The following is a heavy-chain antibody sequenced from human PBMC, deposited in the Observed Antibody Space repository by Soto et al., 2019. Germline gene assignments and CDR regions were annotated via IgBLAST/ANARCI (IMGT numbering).Heavy chain of an antibody. D-gene: IGHD3-9*01. CDR3: ARMLKGGTFEWIQMDY. V-gene: IGHV2-70*01. CDR1: GFSFTTSGMC. J-gene: IGHJ4*02. CDR2: IDWGDDK. Sequence: SGPTLVNPTQTLTLTCTFSGFSFTTSGMCVTWIRQPPGKALEWLALIDWGDDKYYNTSLMTRFTLSKDTSKNQVVLTMTNMDPVDTGTYYCARMLKGGTFEWIQMDYWGQGTLVTVSS.